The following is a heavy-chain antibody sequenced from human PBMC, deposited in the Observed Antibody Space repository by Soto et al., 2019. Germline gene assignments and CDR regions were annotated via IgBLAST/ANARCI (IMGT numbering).Heavy chain of an antibody. V-gene: IGHV5-51*01. CDR1: GDSFSNYW. CDR3: ARLGGNGYSYGRNWFDP. Sequence: GESLKISCKGSGDSFSNYWIAWVRQMPGKGLEWMGIIYPGDSDTRYSPSFQGQVTISADKSISTAYLQWSSLKASDTAMYYCARLGGNGYSYGRNWFDPWGQGTLVTVSS. D-gene: IGHD5-18*01. CDR2: IYPGDSDT. J-gene: IGHJ5*02.